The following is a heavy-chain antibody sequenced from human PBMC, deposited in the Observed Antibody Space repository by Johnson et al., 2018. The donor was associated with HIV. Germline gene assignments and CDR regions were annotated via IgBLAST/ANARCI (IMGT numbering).Heavy chain of an antibody. D-gene: IGHD2-2*02. J-gene: IGHJ3*02. CDR2: IWYDGSNK. CDR3: LQDGYCSSANCHTGAFHI. V-gene: IGHV3-33*01. Sequence: QVQLVESGGGVVQPGRSMRLSCAASGFTFSSYGMHWVRQAPGKGLEWVAVIWYDGSNKYYADSVKGRFTISRDNSKNTLYLQMNSLRIEDTAVYFCLQDGYCSSANCHTGAFHIWGQGTMVTVSS. CDR1: GFTFSSYG.